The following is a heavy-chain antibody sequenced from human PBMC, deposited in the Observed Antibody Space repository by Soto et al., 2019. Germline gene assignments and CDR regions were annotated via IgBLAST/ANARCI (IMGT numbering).Heavy chain of an antibody. J-gene: IGHJ6*03. CDR1: GYTFTSYD. D-gene: IGHD2-8*01. CDR3: ARGSMFCTNGVCYTERYYYYYMDV. CDR2: MNPNSGNT. V-gene: IGHV1-8*01. Sequence: ASVKVSCKASGYTFTSYDINWVRQATGQGLEWMGWMNPNSGNTGYAQKFQGRVTMTRNTSISTAYMELSSLRSEDTAVYYCARGSMFCTNGVCYTERYYYYYMDVWGKGTTVTVSS.